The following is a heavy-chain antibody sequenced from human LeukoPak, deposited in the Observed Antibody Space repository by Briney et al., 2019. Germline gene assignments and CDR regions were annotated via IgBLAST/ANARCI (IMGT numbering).Heavy chain of an antibody. Sequence: GASVKVSCKASGYTFTGYYMHWVRQAPGQGLEWMGWINPNSGGTNYAQKFQGRVTMTRDTSISTAYMELSSLRSEDTAVYYCASEQQLVNEGFDYWGQGTLVTVSS. CDR3: ASEQQLVNEGFDY. J-gene: IGHJ4*02. CDR1: GYTFTGYY. CDR2: INPNSGGT. D-gene: IGHD6-13*01. V-gene: IGHV1-2*02.